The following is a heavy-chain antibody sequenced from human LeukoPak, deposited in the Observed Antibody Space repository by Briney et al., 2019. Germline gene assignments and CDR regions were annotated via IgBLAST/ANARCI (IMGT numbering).Heavy chain of an antibody. D-gene: IGHD3-22*01. Sequence: SETLSLTCAVSGGSISSGGYSWSWIRQPPGKGLEWIGYIYHSGSTYYNPSLKSRVTISADRSKNQFSLKLSSVTAADTAVYYCARADSSGPNWFDPWGQGTLVTVSS. J-gene: IGHJ5*02. CDR1: GGSISSGGYS. CDR2: IYHSGST. V-gene: IGHV4-30-2*01. CDR3: ARADSSGPNWFDP.